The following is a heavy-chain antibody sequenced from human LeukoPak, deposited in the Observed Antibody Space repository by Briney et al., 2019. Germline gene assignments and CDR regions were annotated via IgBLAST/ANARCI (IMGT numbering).Heavy chain of an antibody. CDR2: ISGSDGIT. CDR1: GFTFSSYA. V-gene: IGHV3-23*01. CDR3: ARGLYYYDSSGYWAYYFDY. D-gene: IGHD3-22*01. Sequence: GGSLRLSCAGSGFTFSSYAMSWVRQAPGKGLEWVSVISGSDGITYYADSVKGRFTISRDNSKNTLYLQMNSLGAEDTAVYYCARGLYYYDSSGYWAYYFDYWGQGTLVTVSS. J-gene: IGHJ4*02.